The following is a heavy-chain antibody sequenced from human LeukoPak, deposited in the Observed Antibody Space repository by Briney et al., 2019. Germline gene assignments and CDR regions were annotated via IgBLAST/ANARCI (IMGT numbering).Heavy chain of an antibody. CDR2: ISGDSKYI. J-gene: IGHJ4*02. V-gene: IGHV3-21*01. D-gene: IGHD6-19*01. Sequence: PGGSLRLSCAGSGFTFSRYTFNWVRHAPGRGLEWVSAISGDSKYIYYTDSVKGRFTISRDNAKNSVFLQMNSLRVEDTAVYYCAREIAEADLDYWGQGTLVTVSS. CDR3: AREIAEADLDY. CDR1: GFTFSRYT.